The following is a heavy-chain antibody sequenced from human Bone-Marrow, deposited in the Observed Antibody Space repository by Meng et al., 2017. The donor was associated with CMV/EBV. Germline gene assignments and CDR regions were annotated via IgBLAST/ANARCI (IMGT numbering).Heavy chain of an antibody. Sequence: SETLSLTCTVSGDSISSYYWSWIRQPPGKGLEWIGEINHSGSTNYNPSLKSRVTISVDTSKNQFSLKLSSVTAADTAVYYCASSSSWYWFDPWGQGTLVTVSS. CDR1: GDSISSYY. V-gene: IGHV4-34*01. CDR2: INHSGST. D-gene: IGHD6-13*01. J-gene: IGHJ5*02. CDR3: ASSSSWYWFDP.